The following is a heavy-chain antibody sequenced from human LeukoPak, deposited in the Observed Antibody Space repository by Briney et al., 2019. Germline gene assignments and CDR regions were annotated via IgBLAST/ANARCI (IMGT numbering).Heavy chain of an antibody. J-gene: IGHJ4*02. CDR1: GFTVSSIH. D-gene: IGHD3-22*01. CDR2: IYGGGST. V-gene: IGHV3-53*01. Sequence: PGGSLRLSCAASGFTVSSIHMSWVRQAPGKGLERVSVIYGGGSTYYADSVKGRFTISRDNSKNTLYLQMNSLRAEDTAVYYCARGSGYYLGNYWGQGTLVTVSS. CDR3: ARGSGYYLGNY.